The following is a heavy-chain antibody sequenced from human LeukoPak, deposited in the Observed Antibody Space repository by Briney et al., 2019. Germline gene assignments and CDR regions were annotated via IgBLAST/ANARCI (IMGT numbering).Heavy chain of an antibody. CDR2: IYYSGST. CDR1: GGSISSSSYY. J-gene: IGHJ3*02. D-gene: IGHD3-22*01. CDR3: ARRYYDSSGYYWGDAFDI. V-gene: IGHV4-61*05. Sequence: PSETLSLTCTVSGGSISSSSYYWSWTRQPPGKGLEWIGYIYYSGSTNYNPSLKSRVTISVDTSKNQFSLKLSSVTAADTAVYYCARRYYDSSGYYWGDAFDIWGQGTMVTVSS.